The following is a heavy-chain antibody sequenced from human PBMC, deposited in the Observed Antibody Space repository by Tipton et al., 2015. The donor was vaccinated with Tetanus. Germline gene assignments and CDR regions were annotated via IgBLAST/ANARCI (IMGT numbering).Heavy chain of an antibody. D-gene: IGHD3-22*01. CDR3: ARAPITMIVGGMDV. Sequence: TLSLTCAVYGGSFSGYYWSWIRQPPGKGLEWIGEINHSGSTNYNPSLKSRVTISVDTSKNQFSLKLSSVTAADTAVYYCARAPITMIVGGMDVWGQGTTVTVSS. J-gene: IGHJ6*02. CDR2: INHSGST. V-gene: IGHV4-34*01. CDR1: GGSFSGYY.